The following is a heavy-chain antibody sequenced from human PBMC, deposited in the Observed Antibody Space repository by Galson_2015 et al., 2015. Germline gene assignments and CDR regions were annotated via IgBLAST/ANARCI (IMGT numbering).Heavy chain of an antibody. D-gene: IGHD2-2*01. Sequence: SLRLSCAASGFTFSSYAMSWVRQAPGKGLEWVSAISGSGGSTYYADSVKGRFTISRDNSKNTLYLRMNSLRAEDTAVYYCAKVAATQDIVVVPAATGYMDVWGKGTTVTVSS. CDR2: ISGSGGST. CDR3: AKVAATQDIVVVPAATGYMDV. V-gene: IGHV3-23*01. J-gene: IGHJ6*03. CDR1: GFTFSSYA.